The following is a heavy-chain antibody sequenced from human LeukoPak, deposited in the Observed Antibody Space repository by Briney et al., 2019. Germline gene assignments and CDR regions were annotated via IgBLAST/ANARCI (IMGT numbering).Heavy chain of an antibody. D-gene: IGHD3-16*01. Sequence: SSETLSLTCSVSGGSISGYYWTWVRQPPGKGLEWIGQFHYSGRADYNPSLKSRITMSVDTSRNQISLKLSSVTAADTAIYYCVRFGVNYDMDVWGQGTTVTVFS. CDR1: GGSISGYY. CDR3: VRFGVNYDMDV. J-gene: IGHJ6*02. V-gene: IGHV4-59*01. CDR2: FHYSGRA.